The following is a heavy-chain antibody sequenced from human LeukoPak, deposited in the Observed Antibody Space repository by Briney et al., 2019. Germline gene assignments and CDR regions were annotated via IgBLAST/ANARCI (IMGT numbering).Heavy chain of an antibody. CDR1: GGTFSSYA. V-gene: IGHV1-69*04. D-gene: IGHD3-10*01. Sequence: GASVKVSCKASGGTFSSYAISWVRQAPGQGPEWMGRIIPIFGIANYAQKFQGRVTITADKSTSTAYMELSSLRSEDTAVYYCARSRDYGSGTDYWGQGTLVTVSS. CDR2: IIPIFGIA. CDR3: ARSRDYGSGTDY. J-gene: IGHJ4*02.